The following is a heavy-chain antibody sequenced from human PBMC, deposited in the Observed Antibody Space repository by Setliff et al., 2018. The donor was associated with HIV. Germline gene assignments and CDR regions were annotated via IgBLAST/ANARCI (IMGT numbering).Heavy chain of an antibody. V-gene: IGHV4-39*01. CDR2: IYHSGST. CDR1: GGSISGSNYY. J-gene: IGHJ4*02. D-gene: IGHD6-19*01. CDR3: ARQQHSSDLKIWNY. Sequence: SETLSLTCTVSGGSISGSNYYWGWIRQPPGKGLEWVGSIYHSGSTYYSPSLRSRVTISVDTSKNQFSLTLTSVTAADTAVYYCARQQHSSDLKIWNYWGQGTLVTVSS.